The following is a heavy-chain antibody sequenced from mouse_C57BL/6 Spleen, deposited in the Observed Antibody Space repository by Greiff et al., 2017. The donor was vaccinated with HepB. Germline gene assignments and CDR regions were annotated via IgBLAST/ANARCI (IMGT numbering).Heavy chain of an antibody. V-gene: IGHV1-66*01. CDR2: IYPGSGNT. CDR1: GYSFTSYY. D-gene: IGHD1-1*01. Sequence: VMLVESGPELVKPGASVKISCKASGYSFTSYYIHWVKQRPGQGFEWIGWIYPGSGNTKYNEKFKGKATLTADTSSSTAYMQLSSLTSEDSAVYYCARRGDYGSPYYFDYWGQGTTLTVSS. CDR3: ARRGDYGSPYYFDY. J-gene: IGHJ2*01.